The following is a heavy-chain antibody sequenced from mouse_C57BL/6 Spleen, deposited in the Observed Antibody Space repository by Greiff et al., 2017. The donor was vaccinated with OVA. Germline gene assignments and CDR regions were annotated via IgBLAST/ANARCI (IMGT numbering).Heavy chain of an antibody. Sequence: QVQLQQSGPELVKPGASVKISCKASGYAFSSSWMNWVKQRPGQGLEWIGRIYPGDGDTNYNGKFKGKATLTADKSSSTAYMQLSSLTSEDSAVYFCASKNYWGQGTLVTVSA. CDR1: GYAFSSSW. CDR3: ASKNY. CDR2: IYPGDGDT. J-gene: IGHJ3*01. V-gene: IGHV1-82*01.